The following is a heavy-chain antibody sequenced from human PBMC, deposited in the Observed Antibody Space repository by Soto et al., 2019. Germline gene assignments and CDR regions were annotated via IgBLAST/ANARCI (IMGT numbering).Heavy chain of an antibody. Sequence: QVQLVQSGAEVKKPGASVKVSCKASGYTFTSYGISWVRQAPGQGLEWMVWISAYNGNTNYAQKLQGRVTMTTDTTTSTAYMELRSLRSDDTAVYYCARGRYCSGGSCYSSDYYGMDVCGQGTTVTVSS. CDR1: GYTFTSYG. V-gene: IGHV1-18*01. CDR3: ARGRYCSGGSCYSSDYYGMDV. J-gene: IGHJ6*02. D-gene: IGHD2-15*01. CDR2: ISAYNGNT.